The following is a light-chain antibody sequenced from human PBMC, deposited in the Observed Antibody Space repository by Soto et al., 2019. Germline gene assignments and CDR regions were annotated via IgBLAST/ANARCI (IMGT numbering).Light chain of an antibody. CDR1: NYNIGISY. J-gene: IGLJ2*01. CDR2: RTN. V-gene: IGLV1-47*01. CDR3: SSYAGSTTYVV. Sequence: QSVLTQPASVSGTPGQRVTLSCSGGNYNIGISYVYWYQHFPGAAPKLLMSRTNQRPSGVPDRFSASKSGTSASLAISGLQAEDEADYYCSSYAGSTTYVVFGGGTKLTVL.